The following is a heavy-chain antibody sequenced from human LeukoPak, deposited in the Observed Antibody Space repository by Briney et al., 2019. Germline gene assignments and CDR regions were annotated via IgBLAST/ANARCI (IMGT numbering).Heavy chain of an antibody. V-gene: IGHV1-46*01. CDR2: INPSGGST. CDR3: ARAQSNSWYYFDY. CDR1: GYTLPNYY. D-gene: IGHD6-13*01. J-gene: IGHJ4*02. Sequence: ASVKVSFKASGYTLPNYYMHRVRQAPGQGLEWMGIINPSGGSTSYAQNFQGRVTMTREPSTSTVYMELTSLRSEDTAVYYCARAQSNSWYYFDYWGQGTLVTVSS.